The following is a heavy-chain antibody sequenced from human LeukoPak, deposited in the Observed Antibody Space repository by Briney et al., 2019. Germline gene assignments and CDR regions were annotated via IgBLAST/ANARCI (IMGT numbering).Heavy chain of an antibody. J-gene: IGHJ6*03. V-gene: IGHV4-4*09. CDR3: AKHDTVFGAAHFYMDV. Sequence: PSETLSLTCAVSGGSINTYYWSWIRQPLGKGLEWVGYIYSTGNTNYNPSLKGRVTISLDTSKNQFSLNLSSVTAADTAVYYCAKHDTVFGAAHFYMDVWGKGTTVTVSS. CDR2: IYSTGNT. D-gene: IGHD3-3*01. CDR1: GGSINTYY.